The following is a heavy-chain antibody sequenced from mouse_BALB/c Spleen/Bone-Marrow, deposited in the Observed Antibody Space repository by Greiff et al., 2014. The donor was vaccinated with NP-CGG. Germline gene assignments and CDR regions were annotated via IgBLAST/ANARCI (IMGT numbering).Heavy chain of an antibody. D-gene: IGHD3-1*01. CDR1: GYNFTSYW. CDR2: IYPGSGST. J-gene: IGHJ3*01. Sequence: VQLVESGAELVRPGTSVKLSCKASGYNFTSYWINWVKLRPGQGLEWIGGIYPGSGSTNYNEKFKSKATLTVDTSSSTAYMQLSSLASEDSALYYCARFSQLGLLAYWDQGTLVTVSA. V-gene: IGHV1-55*01. CDR3: ARFSQLGLLAY.